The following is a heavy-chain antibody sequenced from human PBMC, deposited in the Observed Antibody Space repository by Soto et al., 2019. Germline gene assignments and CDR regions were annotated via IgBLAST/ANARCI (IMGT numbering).Heavy chain of an antibody. V-gene: IGHV4-59*01. J-gene: IGHJ4*02. CDR3: AGRIGPPEPFDN. CDR1: GGSMISYY. Sequence: QVRLQESGPGLVKPSETLSLTCTVSGGSMISYYWSWIRQPPGRGLEWIGFIYYAGSTKYNPSLTIRSPIPVEPSKNRSPRPLPSGPAPDPASNSGAGRIGPPEPFDNGGQETLVTVSS. CDR2: IYYAGST. D-gene: IGHD1-1*01.